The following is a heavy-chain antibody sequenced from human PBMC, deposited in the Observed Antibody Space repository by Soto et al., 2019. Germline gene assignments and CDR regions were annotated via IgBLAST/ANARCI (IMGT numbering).Heavy chain of an antibody. CDR2: IYHSGST. D-gene: IGHD6-6*01. Sequence: TLSLTCSVSGGTITSGRSSWNWIRQSPGKGLEWIAYIYHSGSTYYNPSLKSRVTISVDRSENQFSLKLTSVTAADTAVYYCVRESVASGPNYFDTWGPGTLVTVSS. J-gene: IGHJ5*02. CDR1: GGTITSGRSS. V-gene: IGHV4-30-2*06. CDR3: VRESVASGPNYFDT.